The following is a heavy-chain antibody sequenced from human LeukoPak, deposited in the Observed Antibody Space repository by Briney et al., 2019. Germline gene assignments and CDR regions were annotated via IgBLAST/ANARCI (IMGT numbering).Heavy chain of an antibody. V-gene: IGHV3-30*04. CDR3: ARVYGEFHGYFDY. CDR1: GFTFSSFA. D-gene: IGHD2-2*02. J-gene: IGHJ4*02. CDR2: ISFDGSNN. Sequence: GGSLRLSCAASGFTFSSFAMHWVRQAPGRGLEWVAFISFDGSNNYYADSVKGRFTISRDNSKNTLYLQMNSLRAEDTAVYYCARVYGEFHGYFDYRGQGTLVTVSS.